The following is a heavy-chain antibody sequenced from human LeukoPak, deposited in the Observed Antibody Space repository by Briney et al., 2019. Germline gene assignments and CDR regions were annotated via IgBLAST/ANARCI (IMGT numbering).Heavy chain of an antibody. D-gene: IGHD6-19*01. CDR1: GGSISSSNW. V-gene: IGHV4-4*02. CDR3: AGERGEEYSSGWYKRNYFDN. Sequence: PSETLSLTCAVSGGSISSSNWWSWVRQPPGKGLEWIGSIYYSGSTYYNPSLESRVAISADMSKNQFSLKLTSVTGADTAVYYCAGERGEEYSSGWYKRNYFDNWGQGIRVTVSS. CDR2: IYYSGST. J-gene: IGHJ4*02.